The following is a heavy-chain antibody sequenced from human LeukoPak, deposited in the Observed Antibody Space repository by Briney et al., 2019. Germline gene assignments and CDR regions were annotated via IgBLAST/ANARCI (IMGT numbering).Heavy chain of an antibody. Sequence: PGGSLRLSCAASGFTFSSYWMHWVRQVPGKGLVWVSRINSDGSSTTYADSVEGRFTISRDNAKSTLNSLRAEDTAVYYCATLAENRDSGYYFDSWGQGTLVTVSS. CDR1: GFTFSSYW. CDR3: ATLAENRDSGYYFDS. J-gene: IGHJ4*02. D-gene: IGHD3-10*01. CDR2: INSDGSST. V-gene: IGHV3-74*01.